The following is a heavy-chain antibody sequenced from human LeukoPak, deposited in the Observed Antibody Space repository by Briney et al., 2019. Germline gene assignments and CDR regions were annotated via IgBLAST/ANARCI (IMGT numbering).Heavy chain of an antibody. CDR1: GGTFSSYD. D-gene: IGHD3-22*01. V-gene: IGHV1-69*13. Sequence: SVKVSCKASGGTFSSYDINWVRQAPGQGLEWMGGVIPIFGTANYAQKFQGRVTITADESTSTAYMELSSLRSEDTAVYYCARGPLRYYYDSSGYPVFDYWGQGTLVTVSS. CDR3: ARGPLRYYYDSSGYPVFDY. J-gene: IGHJ4*02. CDR2: VIPIFGTA.